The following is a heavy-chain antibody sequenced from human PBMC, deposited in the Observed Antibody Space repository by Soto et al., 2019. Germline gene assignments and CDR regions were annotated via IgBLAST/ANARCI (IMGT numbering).Heavy chain of an antibody. Sequence: GGSLRLSCAASGFTFSDYYMSWIRQAPGKGLEWVSYISSSGSTIYYADSVKGRFTISRDNAKNSLYLQMNSLRAEDTAVYYCPRNPRLDYYYDSSGYSCDYCGQGTLVTVSS. CDR1: GFTFSDYY. D-gene: IGHD3-22*01. CDR3: PRNPRLDYYYDSSGYSCDY. CDR2: ISSSGSTI. V-gene: IGHV3-11*01. J-gene: IGHJ4*02.